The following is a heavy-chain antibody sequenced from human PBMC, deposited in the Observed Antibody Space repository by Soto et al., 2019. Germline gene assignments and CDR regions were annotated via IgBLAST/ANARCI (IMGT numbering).Heavy chain of an antibody. J-gene: IGHJ3*02. D-gene: IGHD3-9*01. CDR1: GYTFTSYG. CDR3: ARDLKSSYDILTGSIGGAFGI. Sequence: AAVKVSCKASGYTFTSYGISWVRQAPGQGLEWMGWISAYNGNTNYAQKLQGRVTMTTDTSTSTAYMELRSLRSDDTAVYYCARDLKSSYDILTGSIGGAFGIWGQGTMVTVSS. CDR2: ISAYNGNT. V-gene: IGHV1-18*01.